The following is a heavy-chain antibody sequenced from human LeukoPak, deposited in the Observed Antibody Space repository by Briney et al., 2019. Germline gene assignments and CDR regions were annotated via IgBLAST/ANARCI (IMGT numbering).Heavy chain of an antibody. J-gene: IGHJ4*02. CDR3: ARHSTNLIRVDY. CDR2: INQSGRT. CDR1: GGSFSGYY. Sequence: SETLSLTCAVYGGSFSGYYWSWIRQVPGKGLEWIGEINQSGRTNYNPSLKSRVTISVDTSKNQISLKLSSVTAADTAVYYCARHSTNLIRVDYWGQGTLVTVSS. V-gene: IGHV4-34*01. D-gene: IGHD2-8*01.